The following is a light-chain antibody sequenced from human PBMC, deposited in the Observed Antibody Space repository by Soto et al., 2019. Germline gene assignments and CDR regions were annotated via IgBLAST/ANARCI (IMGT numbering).Light chain of an antibody. CDR2: WAS. J-gene: IGKJ2*01. CDR3: QQYYSSLPT. Sequence: DIVMTQSPDSLAVSLGERATINCKSSQSVLYSSNNKKYLAWYQQRPGQPPKLLISWASSRESGVPARFSGSGSGTDFTRTISSLQAEDVAVYYCQQYYSSLPTFGQGTKLEIK. V-gene: IGKV4-1*01. CDR1: QSVLYSSNNKKY.